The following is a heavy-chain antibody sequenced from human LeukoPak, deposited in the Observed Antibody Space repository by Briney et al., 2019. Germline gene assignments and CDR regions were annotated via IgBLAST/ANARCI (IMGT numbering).Heavy chain of an antibody. CDR1: GFTFSNHN. CDR3: ARVDPGSYLMFYYVDF. D-gene: IGHD3-10*01. CDR2: ISTSSSYI. J-gene: IGHJ4*02. Sequence: PGGSLRLSCAASGFTFSNHNMNWVRQAPGKGLEWVSSISTSSSYIYYADSVKGRFTISRDNAKNSLYLQMNSLRAEDTAVYCCARVDPGSYLMFYYVDFWGQGTLVTVSS. V-gene: IGHV3-21*01.